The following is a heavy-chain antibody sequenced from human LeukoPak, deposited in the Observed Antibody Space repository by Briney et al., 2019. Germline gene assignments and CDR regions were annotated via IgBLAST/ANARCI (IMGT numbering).Heavy chain of an antibody. D-gene: IGHD6-13*01. Sequence: GGSLRLSCAASGFSLSTFEMNWVRQAPGKGLEWFSYISSSGITKYYADSVKGRFTISRDNAKTSLYLQMNSLRAEDTAVYYCARLSVAGTWFDYWGQGTLVTVSS. J-gene: IGHJ4*02. CDR3: ARLSVAGTWFDY. V-gene: IGHV3-48*03. CDR1: GFSLSTFE. CDR2: ISSSGITK.